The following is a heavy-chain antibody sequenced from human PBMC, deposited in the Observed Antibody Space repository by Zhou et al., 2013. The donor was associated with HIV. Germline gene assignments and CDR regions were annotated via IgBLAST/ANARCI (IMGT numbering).Heavy chain of an antibody. CDR3: AREVVTAVTAPGDF. CDR1: GGSFSRNA. D-gene: IGHD2-21*02. J-gene: IGHJ4*02. Sequence: QVQLVQSGPEVKKPGSSVKVSCKASGGSFSRNAINWVRQAPGQGLEWMGGIIPIYGRPTYAQKFQGTVTITTDESTNTVDMELNSLKIEDTAVYYCAREVVTAVTAPGDFWGQGTLVTVSS. V-gene: IGHV1-69*05. CDR2: IIPIYGRP.